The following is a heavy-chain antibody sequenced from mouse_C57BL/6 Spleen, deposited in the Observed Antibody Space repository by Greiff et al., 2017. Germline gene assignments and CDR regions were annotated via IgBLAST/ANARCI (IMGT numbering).Heavy chain of an antibody. CDR1: GYAFTNYL. V-gene: IGHV1-54*01. D-gene: IGHD1-1*01. J-gene: IGHJ1*03. CDR2: INPGSGGT. Sequence: VQLQQSGAELVRPGTSVKVSCKASGYAFTNYLIEWVKQRPGQGLEWIGVINPGSGGTNYNEKFKGKATLTADKSSSTAYMQLSSLTSEDSAVYFCARGKDYYGSSYWYFDVWGTGTTVTVSS. CDR3: ARGKDYYGSSYWYFDV.